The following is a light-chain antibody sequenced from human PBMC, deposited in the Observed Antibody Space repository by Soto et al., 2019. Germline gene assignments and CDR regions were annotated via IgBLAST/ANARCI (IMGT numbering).Light chain of an antibody. J-gene: IGKJ2*01. Sequence: EIVLTQSPGALSLSPGEGATLSCRASQSLSSSYVAWYQQKVGQPPRLLIYGASNRATGIPDRFSGSWSGTEFTLTISRLEPEDFAVYYCQQYGISPLYTFAQGTKLEIK. CDR1: QSLSSSY. CDR2: GAS. CDR3: QQYGISPLYT. V-gene: IGKV3-20*01.